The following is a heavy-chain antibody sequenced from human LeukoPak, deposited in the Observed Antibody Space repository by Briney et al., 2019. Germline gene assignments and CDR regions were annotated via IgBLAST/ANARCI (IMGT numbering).Heavy chain of an antibody. CDR3: ARDQYYYDSSGYSY. V-gene: IGHV3-48*01. CDR1: GFTFSSYD. CDR2: ITSSSSNI. J-gene: IGHJ4*02. Sequence: GGSLRLSCAAPGFTFSSYDMNWVRQAPGKGLEWVSYITSSSSNIYYADSVKGRFTISRDNAKNSLYLQMNSLRAEDTAVYYCARDQYYYDSSGYSYWGQGTLVTVSS. D-gene: IGHD3-22*01.